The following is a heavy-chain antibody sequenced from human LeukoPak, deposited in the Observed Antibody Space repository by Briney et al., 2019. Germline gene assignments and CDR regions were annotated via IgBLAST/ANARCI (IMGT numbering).Heavy chain of an antibody. CDR3: PRGFLGPYSFDI. V-gene: IGHV4-34*01. CDR1: GWSFRGYD. Sequence: PSETLSLTCAVYGWSFRGYDWSWIRQPAGKGLGWIGEIHYTGATNYKPSLKRRVTISGDPCTKQFSLRVSSVTAADTPAYYSPRGFLGPYSFDIWGRGKLVTVSS. CDR2: IHYTGAT. J-gene: IGHJ2*01. D-gene: IGHD7-27*01.